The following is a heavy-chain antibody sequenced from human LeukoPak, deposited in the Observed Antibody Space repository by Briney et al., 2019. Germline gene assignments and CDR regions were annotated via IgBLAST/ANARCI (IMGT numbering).Heavy chain of an antibody. CDR2: IDPNSGGT. V-gene: IGHV1-2*06. D-gene: IGHD3-22*01. Sequence: ASVKVSYKASGYTLTGYYMHWVRQAPGQGLEWMGRIDPNSGGTSYAQKFQGRVTMTRDTSISAAYMELSSLRSDDTAVYYCARDLGYYDSRGSVWGQGTLVTVSS. CDR3: ARDLGYYDSRGSV. CDR1: GYTLTGYY. J-gene: IGHJ4*02.